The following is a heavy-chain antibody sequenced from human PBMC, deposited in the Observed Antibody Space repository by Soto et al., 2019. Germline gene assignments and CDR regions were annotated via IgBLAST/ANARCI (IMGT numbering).Heavy chain of an antibody. J-gene: IGHJ3*02. CDR3: ARGQYDLAGGYDSSGYGFDI. Sequence: KPSETLSLTCAVYGGSFSGYYWSWIRQPPGKGLEWIGEINHSGSTNYNPSLKSRVTISVDTSKNQFSLKLSSVTAADTAVYYCARGQYDLAGGYDSSGYGFDIWGQGTMVTVSS. CDR1: GGSFSGYY. CDR2: INHSGST. V-gene: IGHV4-34*01. D-gene: IGHD3-22*01.